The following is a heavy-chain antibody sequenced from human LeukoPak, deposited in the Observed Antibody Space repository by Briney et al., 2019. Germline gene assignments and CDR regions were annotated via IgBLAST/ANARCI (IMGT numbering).Heavy chain of an antibody. CDR2: IFHTGST. Sequence: SETLSLTCTVSGGSIGTDYWRWIRQSPVKGLEWIGYIFHTGSTNYNPSLKSRVTMSVDTSRNRFSLRLRSVTAADSAVYYCARLNTDSTGWYWTSFDYWGQGTLVAVSS. D-gene: IGHD6-19*01. V-gene: IGHV4-59*01. J-gene: IGHJ4*02. CDR3: ARLNTDSTGWYWTSFDY. CDR1: GGSIGTDY.